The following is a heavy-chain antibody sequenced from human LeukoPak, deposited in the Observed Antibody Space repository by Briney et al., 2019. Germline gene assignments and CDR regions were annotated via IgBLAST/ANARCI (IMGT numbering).Heavy chain of an antibody. CDR1: GFTFSSYA. D-gene: IGHD6-19*01. Sequence: GGSLRLSCAASGFTFSSYAMHWVRQAPGKGLEYVSAISSNGGSTYYANSVKGRFTISRDNSKNTLYLQTGSLRAEDMAVYYCARALSSGFDYYYGMDVWGQGTTVTVSS. J-gene: IGHJ6*02. CDR2: ISSNGGST. CDR3: ARALSSGFDYYYGMDV. V-gene: IGHV3-64*01.